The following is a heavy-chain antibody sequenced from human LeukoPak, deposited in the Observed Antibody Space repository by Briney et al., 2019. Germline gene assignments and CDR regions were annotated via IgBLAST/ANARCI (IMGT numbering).Heavy chain of an antibody. V-gene: IGHV7-4-1*02. CDR3: AREGLYGDNSFIDY. D-gene: IGHD4-23*01. CDR2: INTNTGNP. Sequence: ASVKNSCKASGYTFSIYGFSWVRKAPGQGLECMGWINTNTGNPTYAQGFTGRFVFSLDTSVSTAYLQISSLQAEDTAVYYCAREGLYGDNSFIDYWGQGTLVTVSS. CDR1: GYTFSIYG. J-gene: IGHJ4*02.